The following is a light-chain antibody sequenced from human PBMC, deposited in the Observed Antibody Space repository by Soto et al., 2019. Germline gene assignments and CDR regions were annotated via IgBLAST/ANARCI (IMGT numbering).Light chain of an antibody. J-gene: IGKJ4*01. Sequence: DIVMTQSPASLAVSLGERATINCKSSQSVLYSSNNKNYLAWYQQKPGQPPKLLIYWASTRESGVPDRLSGSGSGTDFTLIISSLQAEDVAVYYCQQYYDTPLTFGGGTRVEIK. CDR3: QQYYDTPLT. V-gene: IGKV4-1*01. CDR1: QSVLYSSNNKNY. CDR2: WAS.